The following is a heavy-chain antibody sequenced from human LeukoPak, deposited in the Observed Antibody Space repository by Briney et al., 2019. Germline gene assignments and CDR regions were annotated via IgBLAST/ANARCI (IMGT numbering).Heavy chain of an antibody. D-gene: IGHD3-22*01. CDR1: GGTFSSYA. CDR3: ARPYGYYDAFDI. CDR2: IIPILGIA. Sequence: SVKVSCKASGGTFSSYAISWVRQAPGQGLEWMGRIIPILGIANYAQKFQGRVTITADKSTSTAYMELSSLRSEDTAVYYCARPYGYYDAFDIWGQGTMVTVSS. V-gene: IGHV1-69*04. J-gene: IGHJ3*02.